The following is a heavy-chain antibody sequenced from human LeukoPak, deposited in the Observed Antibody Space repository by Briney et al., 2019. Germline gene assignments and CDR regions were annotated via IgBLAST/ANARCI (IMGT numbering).Heavy chain of an antibody. D-gene: IGHD1-26*01. CDR1: GFTFSSYM. CDR2: INSGSTYT. V-gene: IGHV3-21*04. J-gene: IGHJ4*02. Sequence: GGSLRLSYAASGFTFSSYMMNWVRQAPGKGLEWVSSINSGSTYTYYTESVKGRFTVSRDNAKNSLYLQMNSLRAEDTAVYYCARGLGIVGVSAFDYWGQGTLVTVSS. CDR3: ARGLGIVGVSAFDY.